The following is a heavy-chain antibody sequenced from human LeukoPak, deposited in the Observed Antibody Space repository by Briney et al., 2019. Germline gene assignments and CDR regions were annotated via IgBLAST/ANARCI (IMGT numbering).Heavy chain of an antibody. Sequence: GGSLRLSCAASGFTFSDYAMSWVRQAPGKGLKWVSSISDAGGRTHYADSVKGRFTISRDNFKNTLYLQMNSLTTEDTTVYYCAREADEENFFDYWGQGTLVTVSS. V-gene: IGHV3-23*01. CDR3: AREADEENFFDY. CDR2: ISDAGGRT. J-gene: IGHJ4*02. CDR1: GFTFSDYA.